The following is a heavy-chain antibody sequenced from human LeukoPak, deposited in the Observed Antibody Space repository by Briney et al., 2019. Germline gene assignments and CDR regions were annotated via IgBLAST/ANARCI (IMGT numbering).Heavy chain of an antibody. CDR1: GFTFSSYG. CDR3: AKAAGYSSGGNYYYMDV. V-gene: IGHV3-23*01. D-gene: IGHD6-19*01. Sequence: GTLRLSCAASGFTFSSYGMSWVRQAPGKGLEWVSGIISGGSTYYADSVKGRFTISRDNSKSTLHLQMNSLRAEDRAVYYCAKAAGYSSGGNYYYMDVWGKGTTVTISS. CDR2: IISGGST. J-gene: IGHJ6*03.